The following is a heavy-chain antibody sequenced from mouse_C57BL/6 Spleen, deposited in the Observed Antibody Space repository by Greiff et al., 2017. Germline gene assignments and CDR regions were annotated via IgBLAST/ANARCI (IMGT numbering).Heavy chain of an antibody. CDR1: GYTFTSYW. Sequence: QVQLKQPGTELVKPGASVKLSCKASGYTFTSYWMHWVKQRPGQGLEWIGNINPSNGGTNYNEKFKSKATLTVDKSSSTAYMQLSSLTSEDSAVYYCARGNYGNYEAWFAYWGQGTLVTVSA. V-gene: IGHV1-53*01. CDR3: ARGNYGNYEAWFAY. J-gene: IGHJ3*01. D-gene: IGHD2-1*01. CDR2: INPSNGGT.